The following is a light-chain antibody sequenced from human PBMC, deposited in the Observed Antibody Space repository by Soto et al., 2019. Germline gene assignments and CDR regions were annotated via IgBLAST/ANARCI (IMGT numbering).Light chain of an antibody. J-gene: IGLJ1*01. CDR2: STD. CDR3: AAWDDGRNDLYV. Sequence: QSALPQPPSASGTPGQTVTISCSGSSSNVGKNIVNWYQQVPGTAPKLLIYSTDQRPSGVPDRFSGSKSGTSASLAISGLQSEDEADYYCAAWDDGRNDLYVIGSGTKVTVL. CDR1: SSNVGKNI. V-gene: IGLV1-44*01.